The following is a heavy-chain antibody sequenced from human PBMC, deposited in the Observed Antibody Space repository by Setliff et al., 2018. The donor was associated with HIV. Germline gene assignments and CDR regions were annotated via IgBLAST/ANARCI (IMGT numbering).Heavy chain of an antibody. V-gene: IGHV4-34*01. Sequence: SETLSLTCAVYGGSFSGYYWSWIRQPPGKGLEWIGEIDHSGSTNYNPSLKSRVTISVDTSKNHFSLRLNSVTAADTAVYYCARGGTWTQYYFDYWGQGTLVTVSS. CDR2: IDHSGST. J-gene: IGHJ4*02. D-gene: IGHD1-1*01. CDR3: ARGGTWTQYYFDY. CDR1: GGSFSGYY.